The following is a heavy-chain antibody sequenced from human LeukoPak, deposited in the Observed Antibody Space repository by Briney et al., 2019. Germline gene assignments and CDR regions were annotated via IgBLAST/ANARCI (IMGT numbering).Heavy chain of an antibody. D-gene: IGHD2-21*01. CDR2: ISVSGNT. CDR1: GFTLSSYA. V-gene: IGHV3-23*01. J-gene: IGHJ4*02. CDR3: AKAPVTTCSGAYCYPFDY. Sequence: GGSLRLSCAASGFTLSSYAMSWVRQAPGKGLEWVSAISVSGNTYHADSVKGGLTISTNSSSKTLQLQMNRLRGEDAAVYYCAKAPVTTCSGAYCYPFDYWGQGTLVTVSS.